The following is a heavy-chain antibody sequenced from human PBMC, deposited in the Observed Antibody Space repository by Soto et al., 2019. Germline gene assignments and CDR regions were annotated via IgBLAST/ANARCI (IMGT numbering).Heavy chain of an antibody. Sequence: KSSETPSLTCAVSGVSISSGNWWTWVRQTPQRGLEYIGEIFHDGTANYYPSFERRVAISVDTSKNQFSLKLTSVTAADTAIYFCARLVYDTRLNYMYFDFWGQGALVTVSS. D-gene: IGHD2-8*01. CDR1: GVSISSGNW. CDR2: IFHDGTA. J-gene: IGHJ4*02. CDR3: ARLVYDTRLNYMYFDF. V-gene: IGHV4-4*02.